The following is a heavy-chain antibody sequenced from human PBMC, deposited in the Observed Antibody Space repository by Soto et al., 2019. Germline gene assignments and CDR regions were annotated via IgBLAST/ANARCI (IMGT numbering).Heavy chain of an antibody. CDR2: IYYSGST. CDR1: GGSISSGGYY. J-gene: IGHJ6*02. V-gene: IGHV4-31*03. CDR3: PRDRSDYYYYYGMDV. Sequence: SETLSLTCTVSGGSISSGGYYWSWTRQHPGKGLEWIGYIYYSGSTYYNPSLKSRVTISVDTSKNQFSLKLSSVTAADTAVYYCPRDRSDYYYYYGMDVWGQGTTVTVSS.